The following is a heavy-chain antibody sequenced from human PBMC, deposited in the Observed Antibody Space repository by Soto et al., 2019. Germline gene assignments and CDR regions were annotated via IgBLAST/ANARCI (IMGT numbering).Heavy chain of an antibody. J-gene: IGHJ4*02. CDR3: EKMERTQLWLLLHN. CDR1: VASITNDDFF. V-gene: IGHV4-31*03. CDR2: ITYGGSI. Sequence: PSETLSLTCTVSVASITNDDFFWTWVRQHPEKGLEWLAYITYGGSIYYDPSFRSRLTVSIDKSKSQFSLNVRSVTAADTAVYYCEKMERTQLWLLLHNWGQGIPLTVSA. D-gene: IGHD5-18*01.